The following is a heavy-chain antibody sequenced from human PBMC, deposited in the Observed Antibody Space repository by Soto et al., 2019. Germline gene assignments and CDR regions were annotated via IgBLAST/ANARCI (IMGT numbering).Heavy chain of an antibody. CDR2: INPNSGGT. J-gene: IGHJ5*02. CDR1: GYTFTGYY. CDR3: ARDQGTTVTIWFDP. Sequence: GASVKVSCKASGYTFTGYYMHWVRQAPGQGLEWMGWINPNSGGTNYAQKFQGRVTMTRDTSISTAYMELSRLRAEETAVYYCARDQGTTVTIWFDPWGQGTQVTAPQ. D-gene: IGHD4-17*01. V-gene: IGHV1-2*02.